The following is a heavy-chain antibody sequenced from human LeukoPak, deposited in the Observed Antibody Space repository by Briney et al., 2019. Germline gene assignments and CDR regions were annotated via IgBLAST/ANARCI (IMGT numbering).Heavy chain of an antibody. CDR3: ARIELVVGYDFWSGYQY. Sequence: SGPTLVNPTQTLTLTCTFSGFSLSTSGMCVSWIRQPPGKALEWLARIDWDDDKYYSTSLKTRLTISKDTSKNQVVLTMTNMDPVDTATYYCARIELVVGYDFWSGYQYWGQGTLVTVSS. CDR1: GFSLSTSGMC. D-gene: IGHD3-3*01. CDR2: IDWDDDK. V-gene: IGHV2-70*11. J-gene: IGHJ4*02.